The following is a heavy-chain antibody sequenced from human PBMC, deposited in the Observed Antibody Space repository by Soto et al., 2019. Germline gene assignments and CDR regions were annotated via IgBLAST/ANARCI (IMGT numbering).Heavy chain of an antibody. CDR1: SGSISSSNW. J-gene: IGHJ6*03. V-gene: IGHV4-4*02. D-gene: IGHD1-26*01. Sequence: SETLSLTCAVSSGSISSSNWWSWVRQPPGKGLEWIGEIYHSGSTNYNPSLKSRVTISVDKSKNQFSLKLSSVTAADTAVYYCARGAANYYYYMDVWGKGTTVTVSS. CDR2: IYHSGST. CDR3: ARGAANYYYYMDV.